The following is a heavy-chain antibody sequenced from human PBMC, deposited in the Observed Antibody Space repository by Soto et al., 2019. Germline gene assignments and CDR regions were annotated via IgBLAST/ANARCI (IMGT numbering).Heavy chain of an antibody. V-gene: IGHV3-74*01. CDR2: INGDGSST. CDR3: AGSPGLSRISGTTLGA. Sequence: GGSLRLSCAASGFTFSSHWMHWVRQAPGKGLVWVSRINGDGSSTSYADSVKGRFTISRDNAKNMLYLQVNSLRADDTAVYYCAGSPGLSRISGTTLGAWGQGILVTVSS. J-gene: IGHJ5*01. CDR1: GFTFSSHW. D-gene: IGHD1-7*01.